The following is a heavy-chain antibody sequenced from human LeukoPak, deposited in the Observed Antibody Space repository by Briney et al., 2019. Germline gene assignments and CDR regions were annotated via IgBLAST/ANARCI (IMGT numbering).Heavy chain of an antibody. CDR3: AREGVITFGGVIVIPYYFDY. CDR1: GFTFSSYS. Sequence: GGSLRLSCAASGFTFSSYSMNWVRQAPGKGLEWVSYISSSSSTIYYADSVKGRFTISRDNAKNSLYLQMNSLRAEDTAVYYCAREGVITFGGVIVIPYYFDYWGQGTLVTVSS. D-gene: IGHD3-16*02. CDR2: ISSSSSTI. J-gene: IGHJ4*02. V-gene: IGHV3-48*04.